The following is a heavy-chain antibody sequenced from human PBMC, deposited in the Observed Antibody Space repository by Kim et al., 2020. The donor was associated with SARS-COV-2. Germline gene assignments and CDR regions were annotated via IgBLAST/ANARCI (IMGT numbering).Heavy chain of an antibody. CDR3: ARHSLRFLEWANWFGP. V-gene: IGHV4-39*01. D-gene: IGHD3-3*01. Sequence: SQTLSLTCTVSGGSISSSSYYWGWIRQPPGKGLEWIGSIYYSGSTYYNPSLKSRVPISVDTSKNQFSLKLSSVTAADTAVYYCARHSLRFLEWANWFGPWGQGTLVTVSS. J-gene: IGHJ5*02. CDR1: GGSISSSSYY. CDR2: IYYSGST.